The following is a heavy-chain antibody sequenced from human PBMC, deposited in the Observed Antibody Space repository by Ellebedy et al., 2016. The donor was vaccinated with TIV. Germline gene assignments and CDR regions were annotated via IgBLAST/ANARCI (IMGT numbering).Heavy chain of an antibody. J-gene: IGHJ6*02. CDR1: GFSFSSYW. V-gene: IGHV3-7*03. CDR3: ARDGAYGDYAPGQYGMDV. CDR2: IRVDGKEQ. D-gene: IGHD4-17*01. Sequence: GESLKISCAASGFSFSSYWMSWVRQAPGTGLEWVANIRVDGKEQYYVDSVKGRFTISRDNAKNSLYLQMNSLRVEDTAVYYCARDGAYGDYAPGQYGMDVWGQGTTVTVS.